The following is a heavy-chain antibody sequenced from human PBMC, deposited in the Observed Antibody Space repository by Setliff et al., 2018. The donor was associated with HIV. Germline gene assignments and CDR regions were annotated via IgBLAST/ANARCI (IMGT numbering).Heavy chain of an antibody. CDR3: ARDDSSGWHFYYYGMDV. J-gene: IGHJ6*02. V-gene: IGHV4-38-2*02. Sequence: SETLTLTCTVSGYSISSGYYWGWIRQPPGKGLEWIGSIYHSGSTYYNPSLKSRVTISVDTSKNQFSLKLSSVTAADTAVYYCARDDSSGWHFYYYGMDVWGQGTTVTVSS. D-gene: IGHD6-19*01. CDR1: GYSISSGYY. CDR2: IYHSGST.